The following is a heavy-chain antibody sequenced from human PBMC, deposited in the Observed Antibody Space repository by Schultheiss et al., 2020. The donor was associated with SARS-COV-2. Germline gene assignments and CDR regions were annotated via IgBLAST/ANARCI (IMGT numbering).Heavy chain of an antibody. V-gene: IGHV4-34*01. D-gene: IGHD3-9*01. J-gene: IGHJ5*02. Sequence: SETLSLTCAVYGGSFSGYYWSWIRQHPGKGLEWIGYIYYSGSTYYNPSLKSRVTISVDMSNNQFSMRLRSVAAADTAIYYCARRRYFDWFDPWGQGTLVTVSS. CDR1: GGSFSGYY. CDR2: IYYSGST. CDR3: ARRRYFDWFDP.